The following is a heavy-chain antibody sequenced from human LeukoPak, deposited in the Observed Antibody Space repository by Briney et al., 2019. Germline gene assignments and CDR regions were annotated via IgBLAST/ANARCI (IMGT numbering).Heavy chain of an antibody. J-gene: IGHJ4*02. D-gene: IGHD5-12*01. CDR1: GYTFSGYY. V-gene: IGHV1-2*02. CDR3: ARGGYSGTEKPNDY. Sequence: GASVKVSCKPSGYTFSGYYLHWVRQAPGQGLKWMGGINPNNGDTYSAQKFQGRVIMTRDTSITTAYMELRRLRSDDTAVYYCARGGYSGTEKPNDYWGPGTLVTVSS. CDR2: INPNNGDT.